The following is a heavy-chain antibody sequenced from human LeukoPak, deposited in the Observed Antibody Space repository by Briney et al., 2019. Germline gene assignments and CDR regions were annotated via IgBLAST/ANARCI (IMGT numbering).Heavy chain of an antibody. CDR3: ARSGIAASWFDP. CDR2: ISGRGGNT. D-gene: IGHD6-13*01. J-gene: IGHJ5*02. V-gene: IGHV3-23*01. Sequence: GGSLRLSCAASGFTFSDYAMSWVRQAPGKGLEWVSAISGRGGNTYYGDSVKGRFTISRDNSKNTLYLQMNSLRAEDTAVYYCARSGIAASWFDPWGQGTLVTVSS. CDR1: GFTFSDYA.